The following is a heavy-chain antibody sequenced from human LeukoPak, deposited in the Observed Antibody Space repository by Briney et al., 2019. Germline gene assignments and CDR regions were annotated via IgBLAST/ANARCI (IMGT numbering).Heavy chain of an antibody. D-gene: IGHD3-10*02. Sequence: PGGSLRLSCAASGFTFDDYGMGWVRQVPGKGLEWVSGINWNGGRTGYADSVKGRFTISRDNAKNSLYLQMNSLRAEDTAVYYCARDMYYWGQGTLVTVSS. V-gene: IGHV3-20*04. CDR2: INWNGGRT. CDR1: GFTFDDYG. CDR3: ARDMYY. J-gene: IGHJ4*02.